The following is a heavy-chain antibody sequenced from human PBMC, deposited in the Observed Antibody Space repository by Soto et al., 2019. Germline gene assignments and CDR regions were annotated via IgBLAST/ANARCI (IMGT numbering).Heavy chain of an antibody. V-gene: IGHV4-59*08. CDR1: GGSLRNYY. J-gene: IGHJ6*02. CDR2: INYRWGT. D-gene: IGHD3-10*01. CDR3: ARQGFGDLHGLVDV. Sequence: QVQLQESGPRLVKPSETLSLTCTVSGGSLRNYYCSWFRQHPGKGLEWVAYINYRWGTCSNSSLQSRVTMSVSTSNDQCSLMLNSVTAADTAVYYCARQGFGDLHGLVDVWGQWTTVTVSS.